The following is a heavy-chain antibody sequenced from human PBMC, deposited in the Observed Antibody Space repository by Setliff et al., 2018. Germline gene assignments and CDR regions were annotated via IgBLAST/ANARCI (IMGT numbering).Heavy chain of an antibody. CDR3: AARCSSTSCRYYYGSGSSVPFDY. D-gene: IGHD3-10*01. CDR1: GFSFSSYA. V-gene: IGHV3-23*01. CDR2: IFGSGDNT. J-gene: IGHJ4*02. Sequence: PGGSLRLSCAASGFSFSSYAMSWVRQAPGKGLEWVSKIFGSGDNTYYADSVKGRFTISRDNSKNTLYLQMTSLRSEDTAVYYCAARCSSTSCRYYYGSGSSVPFDYWGQGTLVTVSS.